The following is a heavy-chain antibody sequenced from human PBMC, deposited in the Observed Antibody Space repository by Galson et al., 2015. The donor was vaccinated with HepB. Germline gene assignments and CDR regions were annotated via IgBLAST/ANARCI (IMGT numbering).Heavy chain of an antibody. CDR2: VSDRGEST. D-gene: IGHD5-12*01. V-gene: IGHV3-23*01. J-gene: IGHJ4*02. CDR1: GFTFSCFA. CDR3: AKDIEATRGLDFES. Sequence: SLRLSCAASGFTFSCFAMNWVRQAPGKGLEWLSVVSDRGESTNYADSVKGRFTVSRDNSKNTLYLQMNSLRAEDTAVYYCAKDIEATRGLDFESWGQGTLVTVSS.